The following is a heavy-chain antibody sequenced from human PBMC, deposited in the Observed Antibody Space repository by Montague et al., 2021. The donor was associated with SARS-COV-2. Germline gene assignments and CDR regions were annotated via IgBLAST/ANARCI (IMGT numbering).Heavy chain of an antibody. V-gene: IGHV4-59*01. CDR2: IYNSGSA. CDR1: GGSISSYY. J-gene: IGHJ6*02. CDR3: ARDGGDSCYDKDD. D-gene: IGHD2-21*01. Sequence: SETLSLTCTVSGGSISSYYWSWIRQPPGKGLEWMGNIYNSGSAXXXPSXKSRVTISVDTSKNQFPLKLSSVTAADTAVYYCARDGGDSCYDKDDWGQGTTVTVSS.